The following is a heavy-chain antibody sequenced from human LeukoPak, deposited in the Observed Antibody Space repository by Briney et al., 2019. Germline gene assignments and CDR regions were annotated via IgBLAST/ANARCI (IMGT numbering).Heavy chain of an antibody. J-gene: IGHJ6*02. CDR1: GFSVCDHA. D-gene: IGHD6-19*01. V-gene: IGHV3-49*04. CDR2: IRSKAYGETT. Sequence: GGSLRLSCTGSGFSVCDHAMTWVRQAPGKGLEWGGFIRSKAYGETTEYAASVNGRFTISRDDSTNTIYLQMDSLKIEDTAVYYCARGPIYLWLYYGMDVWGQGTTVTVSS. CDR3: ARGPIYLWLYYGMDV.